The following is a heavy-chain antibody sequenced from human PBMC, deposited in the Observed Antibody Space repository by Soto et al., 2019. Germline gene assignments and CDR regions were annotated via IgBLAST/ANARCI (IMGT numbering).Heavy chain of an antibody. Sequence: QVQLVQSGAEEKKPGASVKVSCKASGYTFTSYAMHWVRQAPGQRLEWMGWINAGNSDTKYSQKFQGSVTITSHTPARTAYMELGSLRSEEAAVLYCPSDFRMTVVTPGYWGQGTLDTVSS. D-gene: IGHD3-22*01. CDR2: INAGNSDT. J-gene: IGHJ4*02. V-gene: IGHV1-3*05. CDR3: PSDFRMTVVTPGY. CDR1: GYTFTSYA.